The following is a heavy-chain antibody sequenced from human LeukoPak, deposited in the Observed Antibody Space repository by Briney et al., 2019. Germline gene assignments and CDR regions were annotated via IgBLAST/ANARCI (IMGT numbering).Heavy chain of an antibody. J-gene: IGHJ3*02. D-gene: IGHD2-2*01. CDR3: ANHGVVVPAAIVGAFDI. Sequence: GESLRLSCTASGSTFSTYPMTWVRQAPGQGLEWVSAISGNSVTIYYADSVKGRFTISRDNSKNTLYLQMYSLRAEDTAVYYCANHGVVVPAAIVGAFDIWGQGTMVTVSS. CDR1: GSTFSTYP. V-gene: IGHV3-23*01. CDR2: ISGNSVTI.